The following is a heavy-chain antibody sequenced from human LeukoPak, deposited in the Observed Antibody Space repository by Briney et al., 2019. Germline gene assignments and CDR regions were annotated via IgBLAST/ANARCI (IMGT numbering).Heavy chain of an antibody. D-gene: IGHD2-15*01. CDR3: ARAPLYCSGGSCYPYYGMDV. CDR2: IYYSGST. J-gene: IGHJ6*02. V-gene: IGHV4-30-4*08. Sequence: SETLSLTCTVSGGSISSGDYYWSWIRQPPGKGLEWIGYIYYSGSTYYNPSLKSRVTISVDTSKNQFSLKLSSVTAADTAVYYCARAPLYCSGGSCYPYYGMDVWGQGTTVTVSS. CDR1: GGSISSGDYY.